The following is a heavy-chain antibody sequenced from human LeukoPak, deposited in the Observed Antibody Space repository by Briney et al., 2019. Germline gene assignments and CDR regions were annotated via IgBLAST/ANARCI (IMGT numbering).Heavy chain of an antibody. CDR1: GFTFSNDW. CDR3: ARENGDYADAFDI. CDR2: ISSTSGYI. J-gene: IGHJ3*02. V-gene: IGHV3-21*01. Sequence: GGSLRLSCAASGFTFSNDWMTWVRQAPGTGLEWVSSISSTSGYIFYADSVQGRFTISRDNAKSSLYLQMNSLRAEDTAVYYCARENGDYADAFDIWGQGTMVTVSS. D-gene: IGHD4-17*01.